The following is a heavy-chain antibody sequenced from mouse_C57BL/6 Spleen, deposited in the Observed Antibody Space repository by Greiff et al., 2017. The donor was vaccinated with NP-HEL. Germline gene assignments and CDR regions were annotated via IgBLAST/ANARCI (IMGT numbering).Heavy chain of an antibody. J-gene: IGHJ3*01. D-gene: IGHD1-1*01. CDR3: ARDLYGSSPSWFAY. V-gene: IGHV1-50*01. CDR1: GYTFTSYW. CDR2: IDPSDSYT. Sequence: QVQLQQPGAELVKPGASVKLSCKASGYTFTSYWMQWVKQRPGQGLEWIGEIDPSDSYTNYNQKFKGKATLTVDTSSSTAYMQLSSLTSEDSAVYYCARDLYGSSPSWFAYWGQGTLVTVSA.